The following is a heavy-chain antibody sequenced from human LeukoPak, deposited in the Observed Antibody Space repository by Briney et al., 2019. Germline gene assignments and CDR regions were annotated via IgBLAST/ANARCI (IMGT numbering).Heavy chain of an antibody. CDR2: IKQDGSEK. Sequence: GSLRLSCAASGFTFSTYRMSWVRQASGKGLEWVANIKQDGSEKHYVDSVKGRFTISRDNAKNSLYLQMSSLRAEDTAVYYCTRVEETATTAAIIRKYSYYYYYMDVWGKGNTVTVSS. J-gene: IGHJ6*03. CDR3: TRVEETATTAAIIRKYSYYYYYMDV. D-gene: IGHD4-11*01. V-gene: IGHV3-7*01. CDR1: GFTFSTYR.